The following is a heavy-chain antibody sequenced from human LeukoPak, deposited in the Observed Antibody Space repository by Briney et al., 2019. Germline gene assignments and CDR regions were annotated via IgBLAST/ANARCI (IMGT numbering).Heavy chain of an antibody. J-gene: IGHJ5*02. V-gene: IGHV3-23*01. CDR2: IIGNGGST. CDR3: SSIHFP. CDR1: GFTFGHYS. D-gene: IGHD6-6*01. Sequence: GGSLRLSCVASGFTFGHYSLSWVRQAPGKGLEWVSGIIGNGGSTFYGDSVKGRFTVSRDNAKNTIYLQMNSLRAEDTAVYYCSSIHFPWGQGTLVTVSS.